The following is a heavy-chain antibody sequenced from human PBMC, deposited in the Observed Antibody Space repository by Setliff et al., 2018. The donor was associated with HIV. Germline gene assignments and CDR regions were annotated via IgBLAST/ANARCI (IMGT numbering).Heavy chain of an antibody. CDR2: IYHSGST. CDR3: ARGQPQGGGTYWSAFDI. D-gene: IGHD1-26*01. V-gene: IGHV4-4*02. CDR1: GGSISSSDW. Sequence: SETLSLTCAVSGGSISSSDWWSWVRQPPGKGLEWIGEIYHSGSTNYNSSLKSRVTISVDKSKNQFSLKLSSVTAADTAVYYCARGQPQGGGTYWSAFDIWGQGTMVTVSS. J-gene: IGHJ3*02.